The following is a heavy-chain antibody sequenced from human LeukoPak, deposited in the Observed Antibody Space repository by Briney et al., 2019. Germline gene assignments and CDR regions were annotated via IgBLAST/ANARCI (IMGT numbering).Heavy chain of an antibody. Sequence: SVKVSCKASGGXFSSYAISWVRQAPGQGLEWTGGIIPIFGTANYAQKFQGRVTITADESTSTAYMELSSLRSEDTAVYYCAREGVAAAGYFDYWGQGTLVTVSS. V-gene: IGHV1-69*13. CDR2: IIPIFGTA. D-gene: IGHD6-13*01. CDR1: GGXFSSYA. J-gene: IGHJ4*02. CDR3: AREGVAAAGYFDY.